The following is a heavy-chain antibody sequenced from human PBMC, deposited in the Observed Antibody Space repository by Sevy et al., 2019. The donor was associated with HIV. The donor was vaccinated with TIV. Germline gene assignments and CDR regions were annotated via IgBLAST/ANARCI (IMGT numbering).Heavy chain of an antibody. D-gene: IGHD2-2*01. J-gene: IGHJ6*03. CDR1: GFTFSSYA. Sequence: GGSLRLSCAASGFTFSSYAMSWVRQAPGKGLEWVSAISGSGGSTYYADSVKGRFTISRDNSKNTLYLQMNSLRAEDTAVHYCAKSPVVDIVVVPAAHKNYYYYYMDVWGKGTTVTVSS. CDR2: ISGSGGST. CDR3: AKSPVVDIVVVPAAHKNYYYYYMDV. V-gene: IGHV3-23*01.